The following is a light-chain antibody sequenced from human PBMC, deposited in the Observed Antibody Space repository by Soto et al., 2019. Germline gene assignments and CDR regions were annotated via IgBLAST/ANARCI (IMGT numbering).Light chain of an antibody. CDR1: QSFSNW. V-gene: IGKV1-5*01. CDR2: DVS. Sequence: DIQMTQSPSTLSASVGDRVTITCRASQSFSNWLAWYQQKPGKAPKLLIFDVSTLENGVPSRFSGSESGTEFTLTISGLQPDDSATYHCQQYNTYPLTFGGGTKVEIK. J-gene: IGKJ4*01. CDR3: QQYNTYPLT.